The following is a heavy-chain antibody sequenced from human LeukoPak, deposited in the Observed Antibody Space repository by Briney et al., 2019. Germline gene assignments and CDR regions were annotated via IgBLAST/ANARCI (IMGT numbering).Heavy chain of an antibody. CDR3: VRGCSDTCYRFDY. Sequence: GGSLRLSCAASGFTVSSNFMSWVRQAPEKGLEWVSVIYSDGSTYYADFVKGRFTISRDNSKNMLYLQMNSLRAEDTAVYYCVRGCSDTCYRFDYWGQGTLVTVSS. V-gene: IGHV3-53*01. CDR2: IYSDGST. D-gene: IGHD2-15*01. CDR1: GFTVSSNF. J-gene: IGHJ4*02.